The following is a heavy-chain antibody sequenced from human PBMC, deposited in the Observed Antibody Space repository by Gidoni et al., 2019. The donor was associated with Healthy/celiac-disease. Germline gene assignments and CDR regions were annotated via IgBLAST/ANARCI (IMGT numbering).Heavy chain of an antibody. D-gene: IGHD3-22*01. CDR1: GFTFSSYA. CDR3: AKVYYDSSGYFDY. V-gene: IGHV3-23*01. CDR2: ISGSGGST. J-gene: IGHJ4*02. Sequence: EVQLLESGGGLVQPGGSLRLPCAASGFTFSSYAMSWVRQAPGKGLEWVSAISGSGGSTYYADSVKGRFTISRDNSKNTLYLQMNSLRAEDTAVYYCAKVYYDSSGYFDYWGQGTLVTVSS.